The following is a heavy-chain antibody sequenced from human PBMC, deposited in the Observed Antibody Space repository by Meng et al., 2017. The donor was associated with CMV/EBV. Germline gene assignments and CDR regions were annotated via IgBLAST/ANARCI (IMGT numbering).Heavy chain of an antibody. J-gene: IGHJ6*02. Sequence: FNNFAMHWVRQAPGRGLEWVALISHDGSIKYYADSVQGRFTISRDNSKRILYLQMTSLRAEDTAIYYCAKRVISIWFGAPDSYTLDVWGRGTTVTVSS. D-gene: IGHD3-10*01. CDR3: AKRVISIWFGAPDSYTLDV. V-gene: IGHV3-30*18. CDR2: ISHDGSIK. CDR1: FNNFA.